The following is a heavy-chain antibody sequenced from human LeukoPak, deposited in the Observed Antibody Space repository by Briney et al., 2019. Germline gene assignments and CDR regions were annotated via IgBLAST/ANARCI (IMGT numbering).Heavy chain of an antibody. CDR1: GFTFSGSA. D-gene: IGHD2-8*01. V-gene: IGHV3-73*01. CDR3: TRRAEEANNGESDFDY. Sequence: GGSLRLSCAASGFTFSGSAMQWVRQASGKGLEWVGRIRSKANNYATAYAASVKGRFTISRDESKNTAYLQMNSLKTEDTVVYYCTRRAEEANNGESDFDYWGQGTLVTVSS. CDR2: IRSKANNYAT. J-gene: IGHJ4*02.